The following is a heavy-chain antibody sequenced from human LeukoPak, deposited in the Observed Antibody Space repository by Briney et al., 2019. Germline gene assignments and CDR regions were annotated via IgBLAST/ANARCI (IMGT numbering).Heavy chain of an antibody. Sequence: GGSLRLSCAASGFTFSSYAMTWVRQAPGKGLEWVSTISGSGGDTYYTDSVKGRFTISRDNSKNTLYLQLNTLRAEDTAVYYCAKAGTLSYDILTGYFDYYYYMDVWGKGTTVTVSS. D-gene: IGHD3-9*01. V-gene: IGHV3-23*01. CDR2: ISGSGGDT. CDR3: AKAGTLSYDILTGYFDYYYYMDV. CDR1: GFTFSSYA. J-gene: IGHJ6*03.